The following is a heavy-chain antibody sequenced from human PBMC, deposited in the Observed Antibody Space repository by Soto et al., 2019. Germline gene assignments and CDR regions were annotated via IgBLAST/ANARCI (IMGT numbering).Heavy chain of an antibody. CDR3: ARDRGGYSYAHDY. J-gene: IGHJ4*02. D-gene: IGHD5-12*01. Sequence: SETLSLTCAVSGGSISSENWWIWVRQAPGEGLEWIGEFYHTGITNYNPSLASRVTISFDESKNQFSLTLTAVTAADTAVYYCARDRGGYSYAHDYWGQGLLVTVSS. CDR1: GGSISSENW. V-gene: IGHV4-4*02. CDR2: FYHTGIT.